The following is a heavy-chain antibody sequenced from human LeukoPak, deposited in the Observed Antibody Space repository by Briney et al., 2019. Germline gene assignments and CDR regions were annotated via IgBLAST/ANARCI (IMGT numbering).Heavy chain of an antibody. Sequence: SETLSLTCTVSGGSISSYYWSWIRQPPGKGLEWMGYIYYSGSTNYNASLKSRVTISVDTCKKQFSLKLSSVTAAHTAVYYCARAPHYFLFDPWGQGTLVTVSS. CDR1: GGSISSYY. D-gene: IGHD3-16*01. CDR3: ARAPHYFLFDP. V-gene: IGHV4-59*12. CDR2: IYYSGST. J-gene: IGHJ5*02.